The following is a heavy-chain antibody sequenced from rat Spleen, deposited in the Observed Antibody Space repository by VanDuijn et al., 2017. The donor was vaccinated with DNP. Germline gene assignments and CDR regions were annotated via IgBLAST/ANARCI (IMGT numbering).Heavy chain of an antibody. CDR2: ISPGGGNI. CDR3: ARGGRSSFDY. V-gene: IGHV5-46*01. D-gene: IGHD1-11*01. Sequence: EVQLVESGGGLVQPGRSMKLSCTASGFTFSSFPMAWVRQAPTKGLEWVAAISPGGGNIYYRDSVKGRFTISRDNTKNTLYLQMNSLRSEDTATYYCARGGRSSFDYWGHGVMVTVSS. CDR1: GFTFSSFP. J-gene: IGHJ2*01.